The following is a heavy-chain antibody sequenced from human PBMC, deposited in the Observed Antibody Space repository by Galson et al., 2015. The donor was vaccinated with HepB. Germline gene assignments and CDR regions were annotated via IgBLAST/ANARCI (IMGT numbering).Heavy chain of an antibody. CDR2: TSNDGSNK. J-gene: IGHJ6*02. Sequence: SLRLSCAASGFTFSLYGMHWVRQAPGKGLEWVALTSNDGSNKYHPDSVKGRFTISRDNSKNTLYLQMNRLRDEDTAVYYCAKDRGSGSNRYYHHGMDVWGQGTTVIVSS. D-gene: IGHD1-26*01. CDR1: GFTFSLYG. V-gene: IGHV3-30*18. CDR3: AKDRGSGSNRYYHHGMDV.